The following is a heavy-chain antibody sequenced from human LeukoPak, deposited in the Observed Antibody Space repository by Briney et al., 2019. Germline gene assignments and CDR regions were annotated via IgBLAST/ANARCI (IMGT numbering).Heavy chain of an antibody. CDR1: GFTLNSYG. Sequence: AGGSLRLSCAASGFTLNSYGMTWVRQAPGKGLEWVSSISGSGGSTYYADSVKGRFTISRDNSENTVYLQMNSLRAEDTAVYYCAKGMSWFDPWGQATLVTVSS. J-gene: IGHJ5*02. CDR3: AKGMSWFDP. V-gene: IGHV3-23*01. CDR2: ISGSGGST.